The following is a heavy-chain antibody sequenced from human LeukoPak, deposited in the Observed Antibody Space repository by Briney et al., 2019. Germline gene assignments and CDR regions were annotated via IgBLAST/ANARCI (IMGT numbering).Heavy chain of an antibody. J-gene: IGHJ4*02. CDR1: GYTFTDDY. V-gene: IGHV1-2*02. Sequence: ASVKVSCKASGYTFTDDYVHWVRQAPGQGLEWMGWINPNSGVTNYAQKFQGRVTMTRDMSISTAYMELSRLRSDDTAVYYCAGGTGEGYSYGRYYFDYWGQGTLVTVSS. CDR3: AGGTGEGYSYGRYYFDY. D-gene: IGHD5-18*01. CDR2: INPNSGVT.